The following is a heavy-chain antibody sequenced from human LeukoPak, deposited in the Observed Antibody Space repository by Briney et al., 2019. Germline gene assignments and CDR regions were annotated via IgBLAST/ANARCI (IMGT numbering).Heavy chain of an antibody. Sequence: SVKVSCKASGGTFSSYAISWVRQAPGQGLEWMGGIIPIFGTANYAQKFQGRVTITTDESTSTAYMELRSLRSDDTAVYYCARVYYIVGGALNYWCRRTLVTVSS. CDR3: ARVYYIVGGALNY. J-gene: IGHJ4*02. V-gene: IGHV1-69*05. CDR2: IIPIFGTA. CDR1: GGTFSSYA. D-gene: IGHD2-21*01.